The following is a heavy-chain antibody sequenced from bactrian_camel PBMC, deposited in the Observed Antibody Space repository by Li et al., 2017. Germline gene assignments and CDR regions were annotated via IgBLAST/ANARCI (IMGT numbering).Heavy chain of an antibody. CDR1: QFTFSSSRSC. Sequence: HVQLVESGGGSVQPGGPLRLSCGASQFTFSSSRSCMGWYRQAAGKQREWVSSISPDGTTFYADSVKGRFTMSQDKVKDTVYLQMNSLKPEDTAMYSCKARCRGVGGMWYENWGQGTQVTVS. J-gene: IGHJ4*01. CDR2: ISPDGTT. D-gene: IGHD3*01. V-gene: IGHV3S53*01. CDR3: KARCRGVGGMWYEN.